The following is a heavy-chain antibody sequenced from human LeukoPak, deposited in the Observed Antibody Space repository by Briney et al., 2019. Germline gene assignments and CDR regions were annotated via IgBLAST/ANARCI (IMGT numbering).Heavy chain of an antibody. V-gene: IGHV4-39*01. CDR2: IYYSGST. J-gene: IGHJ5*02. CDR3: ARLDNWFDP. CDR1: GVSISSSRYY. Sequence: SETLSLTCTVSGVSISSSRYYWGWLRQPPAKGLEWIGNIYYSGSTYYNPSLKSRDTISVATSKNQVSLKLSYVTAADTAMYYCARLDNWFDPWGQGTLVIVSS.